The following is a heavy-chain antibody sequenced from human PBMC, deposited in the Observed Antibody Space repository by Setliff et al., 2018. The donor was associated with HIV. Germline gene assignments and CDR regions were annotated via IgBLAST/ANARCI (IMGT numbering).Heavy chain of an antibody. CDR1: GYTFTNFC. D-gene: IGHD6-13*01. CDR3: ARDYGSSPYAVFDS. Sequence: RASVKVSCKASGYTFTNFCISWVRQAPGQGLEWMGWISVYNGKIDYAQKFQGRVTMTTETSTSTAHMELRSLRSDDTAVYYCARDYGSSPYAVFDSWGQGTLVTVSS. J-gene: IGHJ4*02. V-gene: IGHV1-18*01. CDR2: ISVYNGKI.